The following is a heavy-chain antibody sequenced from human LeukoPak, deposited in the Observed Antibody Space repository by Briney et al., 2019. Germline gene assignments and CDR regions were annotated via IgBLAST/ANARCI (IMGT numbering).Heavy chain of an antibody. Sequence: ASVKVSCKASGGTFSSYAISWVRQAPGQGLEWMGGIIPILGTANYAQKFQGRVTITADESTSTAYMELSSLRSEDTAVYYCAITRKRITFGGVIVQGGFDYWGQGTLVTVSS. V-gene: IGHV1-69*13. CDR3: AITRKRITFGGVIVQGGFDY. J-gene: IGHJ4*02. CDR1: GGTFSSYA. D-gene: IGHD3-16*02. CDR2: IIPILGTA.